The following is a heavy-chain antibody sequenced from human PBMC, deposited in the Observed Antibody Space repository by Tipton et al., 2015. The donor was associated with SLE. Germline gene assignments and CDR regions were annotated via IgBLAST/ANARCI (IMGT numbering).Heavy chain of an antibody. J-gene: IGHJ5*02. D-gene: IGHD6-19*01. Sequence: TLSLTCTVSGGSISSGGYYWSWIRQHPGKGLEWIGNIYYSGSTSYNPSLKSRLTISLDTSKNQFSLRLSSVTAADTAVYYCASADSSGWYPWFDPWGQGTLVTVSS. V-gene: IGHV4-31*03. CDR2: IYYSGST. CDR3: ASADSSGWYPWFDP. CDR1: GGSISSGGYY.